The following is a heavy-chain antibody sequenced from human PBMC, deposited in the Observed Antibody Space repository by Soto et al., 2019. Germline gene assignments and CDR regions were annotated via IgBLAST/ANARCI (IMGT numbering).Heavy chain of an antibody. CDR3: ASQALNTAIFDY. D-gene: IGHD5-18*01. J-gene: IGHJ4*02. CDR2: INHSGST. CDR1: GASFSGYY. V-gene: IGHV4-34*01. Sequence: SETLSLTCAVYGASFSGYYWSWIRQPPGKGREWIGEINHSGSTNYNPSLKSRVTISVDTSKNQFSLKLTSVTAADTAVYYCASQALNTAIFDYWGQGTLVTVSS.